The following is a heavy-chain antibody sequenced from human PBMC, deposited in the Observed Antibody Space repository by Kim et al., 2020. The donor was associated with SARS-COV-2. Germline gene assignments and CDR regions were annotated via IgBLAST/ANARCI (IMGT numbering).Heavy chain of an antibody. D-gene: IGHD3-16*02. CDR2: VSKTSASI. CDR1: GLTFSTYG. CDR3: ATNRARARFDY. Sequence: GGSLRLSCAASGLTFSTYGMNWVRLAPGKGLEWVSYVSKTSASIFYADSVRGRFTISRDNAKNSVFLQLHSLRDEDTAVYYCATNRARARFDYWGQGTLV. V-gene: IGHV3-48*02. J-gene: IGHJ4*02.